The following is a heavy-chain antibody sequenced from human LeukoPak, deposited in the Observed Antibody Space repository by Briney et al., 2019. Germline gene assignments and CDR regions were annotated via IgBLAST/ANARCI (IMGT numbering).Heavy chain of an antibody. CDR3: AKSVRLDIVVVPAASMDV. V-gene: IGHV1-24*01. D-gene: IGHD2-2*03. CDR1: GYTLTELS. Sequence: GASVKVSCKVSGYTLTELSMHWVRQAPGKGLEWMGGFDPEDGETIYAQKFQGRVTMTEDTSTDTAYMELSSLRSEDTAVYYCAKSVRLDIVVVPAASMDVWGKGTTVTVSS. J-gene: IGHJ6*03. CDR2: FDPEDGET.